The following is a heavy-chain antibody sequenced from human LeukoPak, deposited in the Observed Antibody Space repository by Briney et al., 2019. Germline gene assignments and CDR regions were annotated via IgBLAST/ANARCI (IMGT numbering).Heavy chain of an antibody. Sequence: GGSLRLSCATSGFTFSANAMSWVRQAPGKGLEWVSVISGSGNTIYYADSVKGRFTISRDNSKNTLYLQMNGLRAEDTAVYYCAKDLWFGELSFDYWGQGTLVTVSS. CDR2: ISGSGNTI. CDR3: AKDLWFGELSFDY. J-gene: IGHJ4*02. D-gene: IGHD3-10*01. CDR1: GFTFSANA. V-gene: IGHV3-23*01.